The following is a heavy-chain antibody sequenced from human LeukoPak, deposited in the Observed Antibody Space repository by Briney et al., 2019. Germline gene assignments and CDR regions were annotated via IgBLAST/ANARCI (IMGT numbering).Heavy chain of an antibody. Sequence: SETLSLNCTVSGGSISSSSYYWGWIRPPPGKGLEWIGSIYYSGSTYYNPSLKSRVTISVDTSKNQFSLKLSSVTAADTAVYYCARLGSMVRGAYYFDYWGQGTLVTVSS. J-gene: IGHJ4*02. CDR1: GGSISSSSYY. CDR2: IYYSGST. CDR3: ARLGSMVRGAYYFDY. D-gene: IGHD3-10*01. V-gene: IGHV4-39*01.